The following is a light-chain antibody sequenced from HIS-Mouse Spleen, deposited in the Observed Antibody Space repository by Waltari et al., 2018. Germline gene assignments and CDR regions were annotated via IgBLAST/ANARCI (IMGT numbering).Light chain of an antibody. CDR1: ASQKKY. CDR3: YSTDSSGNHRV. V-gene: IGLV3-10*01. CDR2: EDS. J-gene: IGLJ2*01. Sequence: SYELTQPPSVSVSPGQTARITCSGDASQKKYADWYQQKSGQAPVLVIYEDSKRPSGIPERFSGSSSGTIATLTISGAQVEDEADYYCYSTDSSGNHRVFGGGTKLTVL.